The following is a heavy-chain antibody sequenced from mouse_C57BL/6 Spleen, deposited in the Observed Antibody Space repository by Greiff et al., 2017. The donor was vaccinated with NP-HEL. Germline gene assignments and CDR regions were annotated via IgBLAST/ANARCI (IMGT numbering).Heavy chain of an antibody. CDR3: ASSNLGLMDY. V-gene: IGHV1-19*01. Sequence: EVQLQQSGPVLVKPGASVKMSCKASGYTFTDYYMNWVKQSHGKSLEWIGVINPYNGGTSYNQKFKGKATLTVDKSSSTAYMELNSLTSEDSAVYYCASSNLGLMDYWGQGTSVTVSS. CDR2: INPYNGGT. J-gene: IGHJ4*01. D-gene: IGHD2-5*01. CDR1: GYTFTDYY.